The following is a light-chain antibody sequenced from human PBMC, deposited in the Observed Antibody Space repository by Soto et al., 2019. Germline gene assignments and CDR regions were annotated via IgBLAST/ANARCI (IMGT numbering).Light chain of an antibody. Sequence: DIVTTQSPDSLAVSLGERATINCKSSQSVLYSSNNQNYLAWYQQKPGQPPKLLIHWASTRESGVPDRFSGSGSGTDFTLTISSLQAEDVAVYYCQQYYSTPPTFGQGTKREIK. CDR3: QQYYSTPPT. CDR1: QSVLYSSNNQNY. CDR2: WAS. V-gene: IGKV4-1*01. J-gene: IGKJ2*01.